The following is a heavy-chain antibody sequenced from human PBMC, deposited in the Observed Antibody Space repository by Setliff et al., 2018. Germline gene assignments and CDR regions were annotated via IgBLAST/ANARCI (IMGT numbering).Heavy chain of an antibody. V-gene: IGHV3-30*03. Sequence: GGSLRLSCAASGFTLRNSGMHWVRQAPGRGLEWVTFISYDGFKIYYAESVKGRFTISRDISTNTLFLEIDSLRSEDTGLYYCAREGSIGWSQYFHHWGQGTPVTGLL. CDR3: AREGSIGWSQYFHH. CDR1: GFTLRNSG. D-gene: IGHD6-19*01. J-gene: IGHJ1*01. CDR2: ISYDGFKI.